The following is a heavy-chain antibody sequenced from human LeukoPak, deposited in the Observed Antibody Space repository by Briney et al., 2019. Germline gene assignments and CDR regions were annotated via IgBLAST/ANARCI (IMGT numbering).Heavy chain of an antibody. Sequence: PSETLSLTCTVSGGSISSYYWSWIRQPPGKGLEWIGYIYYSGSTNYNPSLKSRVTISVDTSKNQFSLKLSSVTAADTAVYYCARGDDYYYFDYWDQGTLVTVSS. CDR3: ARGDDYYYFDY. J-gene: IGHJ4*02. CDR1: GGSISSYY. CDR2: IYYSGST. D-gene: IGHD2/OR15-2a*01. V-gene: IGHV4-59*12.